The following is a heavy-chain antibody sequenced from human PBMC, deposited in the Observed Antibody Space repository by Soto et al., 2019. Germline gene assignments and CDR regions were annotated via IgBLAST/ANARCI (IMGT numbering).Heavy chain of an antibody. Sequence: QVQLVQSGAEVKKPGSSVKVSCKASGGTFSSYAISWVRQAPGQGLEWMGGIIPIFGTANYAQKFQGRVTITADESTSKAYMELSSLRSEDTAVYYCARDQENIVVVPAAIPYYYYGMDVWGQGTTVTVSS. D-gene: IGHD2-2*02. CDR1: GGTFSSYA. CDR2: IIPIFGTA. J-gene: IGHJ6*02. V-gene: IGHV1-69*01. CDR3: ARDQENIVVVPAAIPYYYYGMDV.